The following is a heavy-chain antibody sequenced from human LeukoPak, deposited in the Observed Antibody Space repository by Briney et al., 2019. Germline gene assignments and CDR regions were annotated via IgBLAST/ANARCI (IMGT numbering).Heavy chain of an antibody. CDR1: GFTFSSYW. J-gene: IGHJ6*03. CDR3: AKVFGIVVVPADYMDV. D-gene: IGHD2-2*01. CDR2: IKQDGSEK. Sequence: GGSLRLSCAASGFTFSSYWMSWVRQAPGKGLEWVANIKQDGSEKYYVDSVKGRFTISRDNAKNSLYLQMNSLRAEDTAVYYCAKVFGIVVVPADYMDVWGKGTTVTVSS. V-gene: IGHV3-7*03.